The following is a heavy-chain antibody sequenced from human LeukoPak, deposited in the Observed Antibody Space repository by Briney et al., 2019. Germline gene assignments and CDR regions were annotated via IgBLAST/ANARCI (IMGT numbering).Heavy chain of an antibody. Sequence: GGSPRLSCAASGFTFSSYWMSWVRQAPGKGLEWVANIKQDGSEKYYVDSVKGRFTISRDNAKNSLYLQMNSLRAEDTAVYYCAREVVTAISNFDYWGQGTLVTVSS. CDR2: IKQDGSEK. V-gene: IGHV3-7*01. CDR3: AREVVTAISNFDY. J-gene: IGHJ4*02. CDR1: GFTFSSYW. D-gene: IGHD2-21*02.